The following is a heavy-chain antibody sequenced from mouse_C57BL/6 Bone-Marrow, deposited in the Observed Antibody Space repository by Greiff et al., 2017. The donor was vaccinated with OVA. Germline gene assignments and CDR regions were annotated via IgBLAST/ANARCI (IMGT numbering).Heavy chain of an antibody. Sequence: VMLVESGPGLVAPSQSLSITCTVSGFSLTSYAISWVRQPPGKGLEWLGVIWTGGGTNYNSALKSRLSISKDNSKSQVFLKMNSLQTDDTARYYCARNGGDYDLYYFDYWGQGTTLTVSS. V-gene: IGHV2-9-1*01. CDR2: IWTGGGT. J-gene: IGHJ2*01. D-gene: IGHD2-4*01. CDR3: ARNGGDYDLYYFDY. CDR1: GFSLTSYA.